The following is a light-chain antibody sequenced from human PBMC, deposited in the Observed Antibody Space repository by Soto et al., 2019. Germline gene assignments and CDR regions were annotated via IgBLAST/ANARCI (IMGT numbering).Light chain of an antibody. Sequence: QSALTQPASVSGSTGQSITISCTGTSSDVGGYNYVSWYQQHPGKAPKLMIYDVSNRPSGVSNRFSGSKSDNTASLIISGLQAEDEADYFCSSYTSSSTLVVFGGGTKLTVL. CDR2: DVS. CDR1: SSDVGGYNY. J-gene: IGLJ2*01. CDR3: SSYTSSSTLVV. V-gene: IGLV2-14*01.